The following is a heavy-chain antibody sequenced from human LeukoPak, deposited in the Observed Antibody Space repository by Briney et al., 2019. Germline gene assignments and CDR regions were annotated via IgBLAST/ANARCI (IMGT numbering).Heavy chain of an antibody. V-gene: IGHV3-33*01. CDR3: ARAGYSRTGTMYYYYGMDV. Sequence: PGRSLRLSCAASGFTFSSYGMHWVRQAPGKGLEWVAVIWYDGSNKYYADSVKGRFTISRDNAKNSLYLQMNSLRAEDTAVYYCARAGYSRTGTMYYYYGMDVWGQGTTVTVAS. CDR2: IWYDGSNK. CDR1: GFTFSSYG. D-gene: IGHD1-1*01. J-gene: IGHJ6*02.